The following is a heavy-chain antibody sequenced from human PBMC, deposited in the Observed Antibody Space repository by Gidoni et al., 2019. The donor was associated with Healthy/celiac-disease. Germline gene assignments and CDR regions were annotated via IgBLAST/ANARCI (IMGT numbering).Heavy chain of an antibody. CDR2: IYYSGST. J-gene: IGHJ4*02. CDR1: AGATSSGDYY. D-gene: IGHD4-17*01. CDR3: GRDLEDYGDYRQLLD. Sequence: VQLQESGAGLVKTSSTMSSTCTVSAGATSSGDYYWSWSRPPRGKGLEWSGYIYYSGSTYYHPSLKSRVTISVDTNNNQSFQMRSVTTADDAAVYYCGRDLEDYGDYRQLLDWGQGTLVTVSS. V-gene: IGHV4-30-4*01.